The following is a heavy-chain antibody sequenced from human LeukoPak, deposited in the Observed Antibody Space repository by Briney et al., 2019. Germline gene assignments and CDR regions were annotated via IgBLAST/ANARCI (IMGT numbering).Heavy chain of an antibody. D-gene: IGHD5-12*01. CDR1: GFTFSSYG. Sequence: GGSLRLSCAASGFTFSSYGMHWVRQAPGKGLEGVAVIWYDGSNKYYADSGKGRFTIARYNSKNTLYLQMNRLRGEDTAVYSCARERGDIVATPYYYGMDVWGKGTTVTVSS. CDR2: IWYDGSNK. CDR3: ARERGDIVATPYYYGMDV. V-gene: IGHV3-33*01. J-gene: IGHJ6*04.